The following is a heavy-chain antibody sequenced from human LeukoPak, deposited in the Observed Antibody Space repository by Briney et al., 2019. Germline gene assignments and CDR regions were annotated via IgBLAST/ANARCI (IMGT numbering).Heavy chain of an antibody. CDR2: ISGSGGGT. CDR3: ASESVEWWSYNWNSGVGWFDP. J-gene: IGHJ5*02. V-gene: IGHV3-23*01. CDR1: GFTFSTYA. D-gene: IGHD1-7*01. Sequence: PGGPLRLSCAASGFTFSTYAMSWVRQAAGKGLEWVSLISGSGGGTYYADSVKGRFTISRDNSKNTLYLQMNSLRAEDTAVYYCASESVEWWSYNWNSGVGWFDPWGQGTLVTVSS.